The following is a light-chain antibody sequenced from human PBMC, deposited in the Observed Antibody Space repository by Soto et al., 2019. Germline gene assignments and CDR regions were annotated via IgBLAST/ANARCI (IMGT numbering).Light chain of an antibody. Sequence: EIVLTQSPGTLSLSPGERATLSCRASQSVSSYLAWYQQKPGQAPRLLIYDASNRATGIPARFSGSGSGTDFTLTISSLEPDDFAVYYCQQRSNWPPGTFGGGTKVDI. V-gene: IGKV3-11*01. CDR3: QQRSNWPPGT. CDR2: DAS. CDR1: QSVSSY. J-gene: IGKJ4*02.